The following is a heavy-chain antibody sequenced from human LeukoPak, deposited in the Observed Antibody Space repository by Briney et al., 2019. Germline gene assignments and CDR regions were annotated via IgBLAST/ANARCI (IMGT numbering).Heavy chain of an antibody. J-gene: IGHJ4*02. CDR3: ARNRDLAAADY. D-gene: IGHD6-13*01. CDR2: IYTGGST. CDR1: GGSISGGSYY. Sequence: SQTLSLTCTVSGGSISGGSYYWSWLRQPAGKGLEWIGRIYTGGSTNYNPSLKSRVTISVDTSKNQFSLKLSPVTAADTAVYYCARNRDLAAADYWGQGTLVTVSS. V-gene: IGHV4-61*02.